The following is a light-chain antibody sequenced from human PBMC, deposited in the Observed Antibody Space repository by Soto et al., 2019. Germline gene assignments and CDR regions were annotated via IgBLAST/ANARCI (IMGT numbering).Light chain of an antibody. J-gene: IGKJ5*01. Sequence: IVLTQSPATLSLSPGEDATLSCRASLSVNTFLAWYQQKPGQAPRLPIYDASNRATGIPPRFSGSGSGTDFTLTISSLEPEDFVFYYCQQRSNWGITFGQGTRLEIK. CDR2: DAS. CDR3: QQRSNWGIT. CDR1: LSVNTF. V-gene: IGKV3-11*01.